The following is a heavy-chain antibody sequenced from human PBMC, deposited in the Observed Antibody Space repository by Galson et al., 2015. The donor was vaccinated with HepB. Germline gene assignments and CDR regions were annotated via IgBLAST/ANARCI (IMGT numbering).Heavy chain of an antibody. CDR3: AQDLTYYYGSGSYFVGMDV. J-gene: IGHJ6*02. D-gene: IGHD3-10*01. CDR2: ISWNSDFK. CDR1: GFTFEDYA. Sequence: SLRLSCAASGFTFEDYAMHWVRQVPGKGLEWVSGISWNSDFKGYADSVRGRFTISRDNAEYSLYLQMNSLRAEDTALYYCAQDLTYYYGSGSYFVGMDVWGQGTTVTVSS. V-gene: IGHV3-9*01.